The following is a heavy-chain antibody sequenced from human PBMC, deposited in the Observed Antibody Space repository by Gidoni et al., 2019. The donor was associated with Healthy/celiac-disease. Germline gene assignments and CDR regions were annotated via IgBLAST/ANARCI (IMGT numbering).Heavy chain of an antibody. V-gene: IGHV1-69*06. D-gene: IGHD1-26*01. CDR2: IIPIFGTA. CDR1: GGPFSSYA. J-gene: IGHJ4*02. CDR3: ARDRPSGSYYVFDY. Sequence: QVQLVQSGAEVKKPGSSVKVSCQASGGPFSSYAISWVRQAPGQGLEWMGGIIPIFGTANYAQKFQGRVTITADKSTSTAYMELSSLRSEDTAVYYCARDRPSGSYYVFDYWGQGTLVTVSS.